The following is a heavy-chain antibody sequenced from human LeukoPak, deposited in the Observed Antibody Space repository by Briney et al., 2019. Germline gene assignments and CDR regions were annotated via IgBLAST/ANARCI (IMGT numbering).Heavy chain of an antibody. D-gene: IGHD3-10*01. V-gene: IGHV2-70*01. J-gene: IGHJ4*02. CDR1: GFSLSTSGMC. Sequence: SGPALVKPTQTLTLTCTFSGFSLSTSGMCVSWIRQPPGKALEWLALIDWDDDKYYSTSLKTRLTISKDTSKNQVVLTMTNMDPVDTATYYCARIPRYYYGSGSYFDYWGQRTLVTVSS. CDR2: IDWDDDK. CDR3: ARIPRYYYGSGSYFDY.